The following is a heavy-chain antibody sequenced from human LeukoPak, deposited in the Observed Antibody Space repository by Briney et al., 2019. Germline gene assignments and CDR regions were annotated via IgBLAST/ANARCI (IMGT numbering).Heavy chain of an antibody. CDR3: AGTLSSGWTIDY. Sequence: GGSLRLSCAASGFTFSSYGMHWVRQAPGKGLEWVSSISSSSSYIYYADSVKGRFTISRDNAKNSLYLQMNSLRAEDTAVYYCAGTLSSGWTIDYWGQGTLVTVSS. V-gene: IGHV3-21*01. CDR1: GFTFSSYG. J-gene: IGHJ4*02. CDR2: ISSSSSYI. D-gene: IGHD6-19*01.